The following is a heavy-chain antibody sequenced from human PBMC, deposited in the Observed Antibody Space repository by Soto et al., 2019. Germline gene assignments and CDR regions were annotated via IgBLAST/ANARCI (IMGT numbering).Heavy chain of an antibody. CDR1: GFSFSSYG. CDR3: ARDFGITIFGVVMNYGMDV. CDR2: IWYDGSNK. J-gene: IGHJ6*02. Sequence: GGSLRLSCAASGFSFSSYGMHWVRQAPGKGLEWVAVIWYDGSNKYYADSVKGRFTISRDNSKNTLYLQMNSLRAEDTAVYYCARDFGITIFGVVMNYGMDVWGQGTTVTVSS. D-gene: IGHD3-3*01. V-gene: IGHV3-33*01.